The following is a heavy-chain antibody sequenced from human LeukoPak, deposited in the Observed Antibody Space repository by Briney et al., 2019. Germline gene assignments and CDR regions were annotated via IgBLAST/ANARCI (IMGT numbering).Heavy chain of an antibody. V-gene: IGHV4-39*07. CDR1: GGSISSSSYY. D-gene: IGHD6-13*01. J-gene: IGHJ6*03. Sequence: PSETLSLTCTVSGGSISSSSYYWGWIRQPPGKGLEWIGSIYYSGSSYYNPSLKSRFTISVDTSKNQFSLKVTSVTAADTAVYYCARVGSSWLYYMDVWGKGTTVTVS. CDR3: ARVGSSWLYYMDV. CDR2: IYYSGSS.